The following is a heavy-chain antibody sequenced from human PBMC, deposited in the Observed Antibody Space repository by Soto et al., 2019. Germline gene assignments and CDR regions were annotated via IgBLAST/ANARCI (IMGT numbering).Heavy chain of an antibody. CDR1: GYTFSDFD. J-gene: IGHJ6*02. CDR3: ARGNPFNYAGFDV. D-gene: IGHD3-16*01. V-gene: IGHV1-8*01. Sequence: QAHLEQSGAEVKRPGASVKVSCKASGYTFSDFDINWLRQASGQGPEWMGWMNAKSGYTFFAQRFQGKFNMTRDTSLSTAYMEVGSLTSDDTAMYYCARGNPFNYAGFDVWGQGTTVAVSS. CDR2: MNAKSGYT.